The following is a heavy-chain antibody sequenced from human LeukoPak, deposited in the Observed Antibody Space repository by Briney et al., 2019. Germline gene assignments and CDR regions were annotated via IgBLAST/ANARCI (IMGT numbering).Heavy chain of an antibody. D-gene: IGHD1-26*01. CDR1: NGSISSYH. CDR3: ARLRVSGSYLYYFDY. V-gene: IGHV4-4*09. Sequence: PSETLSLTCTVSNGSISSYHWSWVRQPPGKGLEWIGYILTSGSTNYNPSLKSRLTISVDTSKNQFTLKLSSVTAADTAVYHCARLRVSGSYLYYFDYWGQGTLVTLSS. J-gene: IGHJ4*02. CDR2: ILTSGST.